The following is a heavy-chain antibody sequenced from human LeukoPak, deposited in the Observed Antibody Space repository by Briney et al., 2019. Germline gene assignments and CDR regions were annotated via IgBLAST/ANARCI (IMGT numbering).Heavy chain of an antibody. CDR1: GYTFTGYY. CDR3: ARDRVGELLDLYYWFEQ. Sequence: GASVKVSCEASGYTFTGYYVRWVRQAPGQGLEWMGWINPNSGGTNYAQKFQGRVTMTRDTSISTAYMELSRLRSDDTAVYYCARDRVGELLDLYYWFEQWGQGTLVTVSS. D-gene: IGHD3-10*01. J-gene: IGHJ5*02. CDR2: INPNSGGT. V-gene: IGHV1-2*02.